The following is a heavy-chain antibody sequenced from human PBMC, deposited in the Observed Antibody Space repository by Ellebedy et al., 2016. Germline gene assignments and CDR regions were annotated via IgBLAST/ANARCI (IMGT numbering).Heavy chain of an antibody. D-gene: IGHD3-3*01. V-gene: IGHV1-8*01. CDR3: ARAPSNYDFWSGYRYYMDV. J-gene: IGHJ6*03. CDR2: MNPNSGNT. CDR1: GYTFTSYD. Sequence: ASVKVSCXASGYTFTSYDINWVRQATGQGLEWMGWMNPNSGNTGYAQKFQGRVTMTRNTSISTAYMELSSLRSEDTAVYYCARAPSNYDFWSGYRYYMDVWGKGTTVTVSS.